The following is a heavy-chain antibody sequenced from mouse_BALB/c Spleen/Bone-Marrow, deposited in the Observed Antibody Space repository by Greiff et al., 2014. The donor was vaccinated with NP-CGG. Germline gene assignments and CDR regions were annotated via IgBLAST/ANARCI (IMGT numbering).Heavy chain of an antibody. Sequence: EVKLEESGPDLVKPSQSLSLTCTVTGYSITSGYSWYWLRQLPGNKLEWMGYLHYSGRTNYNPSLKSRISITRDTSKNQFFLQLNSWTTEDPATYYCAGREGNRAAWFASWGQGTLVTVSA. V-gene: IGHV3-1*02. D-gene: IGHD2-1*01. CDR2: LHYSGRT. J-gene: IGHJ3*01. CDR1: GYSITSGYS. CDR3: AGREGNRAAWFAS.